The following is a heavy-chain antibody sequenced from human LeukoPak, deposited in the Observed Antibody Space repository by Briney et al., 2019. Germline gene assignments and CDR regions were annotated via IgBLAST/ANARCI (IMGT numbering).Heavy chain of an antibody. CDR3: ARERGQGRYDY. CDR1: GYTFTSYA. Sequence: ASVKVSCKASGYTFTSYAIHWVRQAPGQRLERMGWINVGNGNTKYSQKLQGRVTITRDTSASTAYMELSSLRSEDTAVYYCARERGQGRYDYWGQGTLVTVSS. CDR2: INVGNGNT. J-gene: IGHJ4*02. V-gene: IGHV1-3*01.